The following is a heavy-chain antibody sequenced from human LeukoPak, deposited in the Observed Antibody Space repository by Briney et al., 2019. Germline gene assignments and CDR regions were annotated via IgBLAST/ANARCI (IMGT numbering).Heavy chain of an antibody. J-gene: IGHJ6*03. CDR3: AREARAAAGNNYYYFMDV. Sequence: SETLSLTCTVSGGSISRGDYYWSWIRQPPGKGLEWIGNIYYSGSTYYNPSLKSRVTISVDTSKNQFSLKLSSVTAADTAVYYSAREARAAAGNNYYYFMDVWGKGTTVTVSS. V-gene: IGHV4-30-4*02. CDR1: GGSISRGDYY. CDR2: IYYSGST. D-gene: IGHD6-13*01.